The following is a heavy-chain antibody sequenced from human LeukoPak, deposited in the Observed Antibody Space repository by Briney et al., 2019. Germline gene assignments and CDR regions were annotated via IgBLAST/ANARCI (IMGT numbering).Heavy chain of an antibody. Sequence: ASVKVSCKVSGYTLTDFSIHWVRQAPGEGLEWMGGFDPEDGEAIYPRKFQGRLTLTEDTSTDTAYMELSSLRSEDTAVYYCATDRVVGANGRLGYWGQGTLVTVSS. J-gene: IGHJ4*02. CDR3: ATDRVVGANGRLGY. CDR2: FDPEDGEA. V-gene: IGHV1-24*01. CDR1: GYTLTDFS. D-gene: IGHD1-26*01.